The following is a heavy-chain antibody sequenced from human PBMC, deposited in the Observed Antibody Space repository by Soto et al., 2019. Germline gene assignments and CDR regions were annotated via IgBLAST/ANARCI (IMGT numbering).Heavy chain of an antibody. CDR3: ARDRKISDYRSSGALGL. Sequence: EVQLVESGGGLVQPGGSLRLSCAASGFTVSSHYMSWVRQAPGKGLEWVSVIYSGGSTYYAKSVTGRFIISRDNSKSTVYLQMNSPRAEDTAVYYCARDRKISDYRSSGALGLWGQGTLVSVSS. CDR1: GFTVSSHY. V-gene: IGHV3-66*01. D-gene: IGHD6-6*01. CDR2: IYSGGST. J-gene: IGHJ4*02.